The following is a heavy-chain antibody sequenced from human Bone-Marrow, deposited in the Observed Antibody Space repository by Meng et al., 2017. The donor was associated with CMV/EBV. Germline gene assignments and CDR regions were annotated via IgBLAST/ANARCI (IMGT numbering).Heavy chain of an antibody. Sequence: SLKISCAASGFTFDDYAMHWVRQAPGKGLEWVSGISWNSGSIGYADSVKGRFTISRDNAKNSLYLQMNSLRAEDTALYYCAKDIGRAVAGTGAYAFDIWGQGTMVTFSS. CDR1: GFTFDDYA. CDR2: ISWNSGSI. D-gene: IGHD6-19*01. V-gene: IGHV3-9*01. CDR3: AKDIGRAVAGTGAYAFDI. J-gene: IGHJ3*02.